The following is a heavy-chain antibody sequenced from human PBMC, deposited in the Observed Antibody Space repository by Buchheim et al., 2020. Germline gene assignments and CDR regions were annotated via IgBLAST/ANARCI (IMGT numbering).Heavy chain of an antibody. J-gene: IGHJ5*02. Sequence: EVQLVESGGGLVQPGGSLRLSCEASGFIFSNFWMHWVRQAPGKGLVWVSRSDSDGSSAFYADSVKGRFTMSRDNGKNTLYLQMNSLRAEDTAVYYCARDVPHNWFDPWGQGTL. V-gene: IGHV3-74*01. CDR2: SDSDGSSA. CDR1: GFIFSNFW. CDR3: ARDVPHNWFDP.